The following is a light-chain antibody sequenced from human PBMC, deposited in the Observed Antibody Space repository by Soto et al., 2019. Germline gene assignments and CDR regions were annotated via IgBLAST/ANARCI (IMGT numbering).Light chain of an antibody. CDR2: KAS. Sequence: DIQMTQSPSSLSASVCDRVTITCRASQSISSWLAWYQQKPGKAPKLLIYKASSLESGVPSRFSGSGSGTEFTLTISSLQPDDFATYYCQQYNSFLTFGGGTKVDIK. CDR1: QSISSW. CDR3: QQYNSFLT. J-gene: IGKJ4*01. V-gene: IGKV1-5*03.